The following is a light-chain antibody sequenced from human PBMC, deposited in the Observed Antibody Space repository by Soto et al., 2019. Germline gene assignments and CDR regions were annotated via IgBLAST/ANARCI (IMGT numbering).Light chain of an antibody. Sequence: EIVLTQSPGTLSLSPGERATFSCRASQSVSSNYLAWYQQKPGQAPRLLIYGAFKRATGIPDRFSGSGSGTDFTLTISRLEPEDFAVYYCQQYATSPQTFGQGTKVDI. V-gene: IGKV3-20*01. J-gene: IGKJ1*01. CDR2: GAF. CDR1: QSVSSNY. CDR3: QQYATSPQT.